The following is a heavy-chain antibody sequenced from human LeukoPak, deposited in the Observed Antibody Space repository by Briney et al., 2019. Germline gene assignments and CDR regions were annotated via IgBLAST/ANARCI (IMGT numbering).Heavy chain of an antibody. CDR2: IYYSGST. CDR3: ASTGMGSSSSETWFDP. V-gene: IGHV4-31*03. CDR1: GGSISSGGYY. Sequence: SQTLSLTCTVSGGSISSGGYYWSWIRQHPGKGLEWIGYIYYSGSTYYNPSLKSRVTISVDTSKNQFSLKLSSVTAADTAVYYCASTGMGSSSSETWFDPWGQGTLVTVSS. D-gene: IGHD6-6*01. J-gene: IGHJ5*02.